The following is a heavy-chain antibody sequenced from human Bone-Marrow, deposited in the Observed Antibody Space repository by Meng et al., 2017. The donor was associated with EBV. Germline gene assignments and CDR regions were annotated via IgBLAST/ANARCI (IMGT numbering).Heavy chain of an antibody. CDR1: GGPFSSYA. J-gene: IGHJ4*02. Sequence: QVQLVQSGAEVKKPXSSVKVSCKASGGPFSSYAISWVRQAPGQGLEWMGGLIPMLGAPNYAQKFQDRVTIIADKSTSIHYMELSSLRSDDTAVYYCASESGRGYTPDYWGRGTLVTVSS. CDR3: ASESGRGYTPDY. CDR2: LIPMLGAP. D-gene: IGHD3-10*01. V-gene: IGHV1-69*06.